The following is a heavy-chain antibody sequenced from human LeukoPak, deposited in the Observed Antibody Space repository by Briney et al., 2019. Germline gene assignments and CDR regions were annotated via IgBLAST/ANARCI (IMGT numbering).Heavy chain of an antibody. CDR3: ARGIPVAVNYFDY. CDR1: GYTFTSYY. V-gene: IGHV1-46*01. J-gene: IGHJ4*02. Sequence: GASVKVSCKASGYTFTSYYMHWVRQAPRQGLEWMGVINPSSASTTYALKFQGRVTMTGDTSTSTVYVELSSLRSEDTAVYYCARGIPVAVNYFDYWGQGTLVTVSS. CDR2: INPSSAST. D-gene: IGHD6-19*01.